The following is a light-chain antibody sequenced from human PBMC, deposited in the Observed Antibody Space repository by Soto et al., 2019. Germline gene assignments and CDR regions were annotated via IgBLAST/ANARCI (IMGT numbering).Light chain of an antibody. CDR2: EVS. CDR1: SSDVGRYNY. V-gene: IGLV2-14*01. Sequence: QSVLTQPASVSGSPGQSITISCTGTSSDVGRYNYVSWYQQHPGKAPKLMIYEVSNRPSGVSNRFSASKSGNTASLTISGPQAEDEADYYCTSYTSSTTWVFGGGTKLTVL. J-gene: IGLJ3*02. CDR3: TSYTSSTTWV.